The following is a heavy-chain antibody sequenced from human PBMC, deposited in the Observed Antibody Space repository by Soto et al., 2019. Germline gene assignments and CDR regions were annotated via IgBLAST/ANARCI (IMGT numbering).Heavy chain of an antibody. CDR3: AKGAVAGTPTSYYYYGMDV. D-gene: IGHD6-19*01. V-gene: IGHV1-69*12. CDR1: GGTFRTYA. J-gene: IGHJ6*02. CDR2: IIPIFGTI. Sequence: QVQLLQSGAEVKKPGSSVRVSCEASGGTFRTYAISWVRQAPGQGLEWMGEIIPIFGTINYAQKFQGRLTIAADESTATVDMDLRSLGSDATALYYCAKGAVAGTPTSYYYYGMDVWGQGTTVTVSS.